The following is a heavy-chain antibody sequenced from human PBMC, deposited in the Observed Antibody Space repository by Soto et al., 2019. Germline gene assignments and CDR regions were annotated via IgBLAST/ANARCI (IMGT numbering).Heavy chain of an antibody. D-gene: IGHD3-16*01. CDR2: IDPDGRVG. CDR1: GFRFSSYW. V-gene: IGHV3-7*03. Sequence: EVQLLGSGGGLVQPGGSLRLSCVASGFRFSSYWMNWVRQTPGMGLEWVANIDPDGRVGSYVDSVKGRFTTSRDNAKNPLYLQMNSLRADDTAVYFCAGWGGPDSNYWGQGILVTVSS. J-gene: IGHJ4*02. CDR3: AGWGGPDSNY.